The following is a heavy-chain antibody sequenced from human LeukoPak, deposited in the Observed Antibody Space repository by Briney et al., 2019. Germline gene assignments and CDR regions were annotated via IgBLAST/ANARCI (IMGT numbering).Heavy chain of an antibody. V-gene: IGHV3-48*03. CDR3: ARDGTYYYDSRTLH. J-gene: IGHJ4*02. CDR2: ISSSGSTI. Sequence: GGPLRLSCAASGFTFSNYEMNWVRQAPGKGLEWVSYISSSGSTIYYADSVKGRFTISRDNAKNSLYLQMNSLRAEDTAVYYCARDGTYYYDSRTLHWGQGTLVTVSS. CDR1: GFTFSNYE. D-gene: IGHD3-22*01.